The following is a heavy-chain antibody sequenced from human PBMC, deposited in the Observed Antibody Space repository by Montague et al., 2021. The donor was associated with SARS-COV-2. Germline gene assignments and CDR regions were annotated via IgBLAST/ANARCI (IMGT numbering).Heavy chain of an antibody. CDR3: ARGGGYYNYGLDV. J-gene: IGHJ6*02. CDR1: GGSISNYY. D-gene: IGHD3-22*01. CDR2: IYYSGST. V-gene: IGHV4-59*01. Sequence: SETLSLTCTVSGGSISNYYWSWIRQPSGRGLEWIGYIYYSGSTDYSPSIKSRVTISLDTSKNQFSLKVTSVTAADTAVYYCARGGGYYNYGLDVWGPGTTVTVSS.